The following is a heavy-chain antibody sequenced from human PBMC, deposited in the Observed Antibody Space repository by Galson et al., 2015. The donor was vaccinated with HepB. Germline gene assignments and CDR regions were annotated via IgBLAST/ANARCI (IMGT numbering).Heavy chain of an antibody. CDR1: GYTFSTSA. CDR3: ATDRGSGSHFFDY. V-gene: IGHV7-4-1*02. CDR2: INTNTENP. J-gene: IGHJ4*02. D-gene: IGHD2-15*01. Sequence: SVKVSCKASGYTFSTSAINWVRQAPGQGLEWMGWINTNTENPTVAQGFTGRFVFSLDSSVSTAYLQISTIKAEDTAVYYCATDRGSGSHFFDYWGQGTLVTVSS.